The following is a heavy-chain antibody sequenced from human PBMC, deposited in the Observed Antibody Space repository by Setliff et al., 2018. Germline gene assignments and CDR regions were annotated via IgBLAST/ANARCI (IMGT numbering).Heavy chain of an antibody. D-gene: IGHD4-17*01. CDR3: ARARNKYGAFDY. CDR1: GFTFSSYG. Sequence: GGSLRLSCAASGFTFSSYGMSWVRQAPGKGLEWVAVISYDGSNKYYADSVKGRFTISRDNSKNTLYLQMNSLRAEDTAVYYCARARNKYGAFDYWGQGTLVTVSS. J-gene: IGHJ4*02. V-gene: IGHV3-30*03. CDR2: ISYDGSNK.